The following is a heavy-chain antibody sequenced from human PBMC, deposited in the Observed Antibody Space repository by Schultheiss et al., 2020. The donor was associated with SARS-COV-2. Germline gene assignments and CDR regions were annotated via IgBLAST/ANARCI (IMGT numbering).Heavy chain of an antibody. V-gene: IGHV3-23*01. CDR1: GFTFSDYY. D-gene: IGHD5-18*01. CDR3: ARGDTAMPGDAYYYYYGMDV. Sequence: GGSLRLSCAASGFTFSDYYMSWIRQAPGKGLEWVSAISGSGGSTYYADSVKGRFTISRDNSKNTLYLQMNSLRAEDTAVYYCARGDTAMPGDAYYYYYGMDVWGQGTTVTVSS. CDR2: ISGSGGST. J-gene: IGHJ6*02.